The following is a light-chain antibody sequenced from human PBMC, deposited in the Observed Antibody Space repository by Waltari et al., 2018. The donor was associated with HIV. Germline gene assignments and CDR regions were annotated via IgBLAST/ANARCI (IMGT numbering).Light chain of an antibody. CDR1: RHNHGRNT. V-gene: IGLV1-44*01. CDR3: ASWDDSLNGPV. Sequence: QSVLTQPPSKSGTPGQRVTIPCSGSRHNHGRNTVSWFPQFPGKAPKVLIYGKNQRPAGVPDRFSGSKSGTSASLAIGGLQSEDEADYYCASWDDSLNGPVFGGGTTLTVL. CDR2: GKN. J-gene: IGLJ2*01.